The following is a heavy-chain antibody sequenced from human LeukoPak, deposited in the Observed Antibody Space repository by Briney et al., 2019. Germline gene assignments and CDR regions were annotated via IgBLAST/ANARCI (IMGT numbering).Heavy chain of an antibody. Sequence: SETLSLTCTVSGDSISRYYWSWIRQPPGKGLEWLGYITYTGSTNYNPSLKSRVTISIDTSKMQFSLRVNSVTAANTAVYFCAASIWRTCIDYWGQGSLLTVSS. J-gene: IGHJ4*02. V-gene: IGHV4-59*01. CDR3: AASIWRTCIDY. CDR1: GDSISRYY. D-gene: IGHD3-3*02. CDR2: ITYTGST.